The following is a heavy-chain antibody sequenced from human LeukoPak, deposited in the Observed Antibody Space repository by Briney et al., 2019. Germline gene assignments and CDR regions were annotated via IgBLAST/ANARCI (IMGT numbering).Heavy chain of an antibody. J-gene: IGHJ4*02. CDR1: GFTFSSYW. V-gene: IGHV3-7*01. CDR3: ARLLETYDYVWGSYGFDS. Sequence: GGSLRLSCAASGFTFSSYWMSWVRQAPGKGLEWVANIKEDGSEKYYVDSVKGRFTISRDNAKNSLYLQMNGLRAEDTAVFYCARLLETYDYVWGSYGFDSWGQGTLVTVSS. CDR2: IKEDGSEK. D-gene: IGHD3-16*01.